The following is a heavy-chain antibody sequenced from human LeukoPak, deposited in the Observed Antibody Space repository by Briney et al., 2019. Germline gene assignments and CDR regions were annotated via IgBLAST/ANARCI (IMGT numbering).Heavy chain of an antibody. J-gene: IGHJ2*01. V-gene: IGHV4-59*11. D-gene: IGHD6-13*01. CDR2: IYHSGNT. CDR1: GGSISSHY. CDR3: ARGRVTYSSSWYSAVAWYFDL. Sequence: SETLSLTCTVSGGSISSHYWSWVRQTPGKGLEWIGHIYHSGNTKYNSALKGRVTISVDTSKNQFSLKLSSVTAADTAVYYCARGRVTYSSSWYSAVAWYFDLWGRGTLVTVSS.